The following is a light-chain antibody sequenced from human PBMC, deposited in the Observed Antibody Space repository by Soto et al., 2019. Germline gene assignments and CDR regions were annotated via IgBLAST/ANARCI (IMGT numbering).Light chain of an antibody. CDR1: QSLLNSGGKTY. J-gene: IGKJ1*01. Sequence: DIVMTQSPLSLSVTPGQPASISCKSSQSLLNSGGKTYFYWYLQKPGQPPQLLIYEVFNRFSGVPDRVSGSVSGTDFILNISRVEAEDVGFYYGLQTTQFPCTFGQGTKVEIK. CDR2: EVF. V-gene: IGKV2D-29*01. CDR3: LQTTQFPCT.